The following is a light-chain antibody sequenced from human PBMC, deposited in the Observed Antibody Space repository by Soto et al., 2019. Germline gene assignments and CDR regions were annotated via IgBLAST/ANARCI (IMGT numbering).Light chain of an antibody. CDR2: DAS. J-gene: IGKJ4*01. Sequence: DIQMTQSPSTLSASVGDRVTITCRASPSISSWLAWYQQKPGKAPKLLIYDASSLESGVPSRFSVSGSGTEFTLSISGLQPDDFATYYCQQDNSYPLTSGGGTKVESK. CDR3: QQDNSYPLT. CDR1: PSISSW. V-gene: IGKV1-5*01.